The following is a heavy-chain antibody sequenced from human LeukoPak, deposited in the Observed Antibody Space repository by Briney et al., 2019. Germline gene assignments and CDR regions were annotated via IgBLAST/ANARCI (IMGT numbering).Heavy chain of an antibody. J-gene: IGHJ4*02. Sequence: PGGSLRLSCAASGFTFSSYAMSWVRQAPGKGLEWVSGISGSGTNTDYADSVKGRFTISRDNSKNTLYLQMNSLRAEDTAVYYCARKKYGSGSYLHGGYFDYWGQETLVTVSS. D-gene: IGHD3-10*01. CDR1: GFTFSSYA. CDR2: ISGSGTNT. V-gene: IGHV3-23*01. CDR3: ARKKYGSGSYLHGGYFDY.